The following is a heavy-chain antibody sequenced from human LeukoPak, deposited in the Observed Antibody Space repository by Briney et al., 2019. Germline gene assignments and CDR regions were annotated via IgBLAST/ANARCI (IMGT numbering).Heavy chain of an antibody. Sequence: GGSLRLSCAASGFTFSSYWMSWVRQAPGKGLEWVANIKQDGSEKYYVDPVKGRFTISRDNAKNSLYLQMNSLRAEDTAVYYCARAQIGEYGSRSYAFDIWGQGTMVTVSS. CDR1: GFTFSSYW. CDR2: IKQDGSEK. J-gene: IGHJ3*02. D-gene: IGHD3-10*01. V-gene: IGHV3-7*01. CDR3: ARAQIGEYGSRSYAFDI.